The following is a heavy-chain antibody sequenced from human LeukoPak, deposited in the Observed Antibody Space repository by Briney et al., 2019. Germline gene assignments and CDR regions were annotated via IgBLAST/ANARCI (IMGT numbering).Heavy chain of an antibody. CDR1: GGSISSSSFF. CDR2: VSYSGTT. V-gene: IGHV4-39*01. Sequence: PSETLSLTCTVSGGSISSSSFFWAWIRQPPGKGLEWIGTVSYSGTTYYSPSLKSRVTISVDTSKNQFSLRLTSVTAANTALYYCAKLTCSSTFCPLDYWGQGTLVTVSS. CDR3: AKLTCSSTFCPLDY. D-gene: IGHD2-2*01. J-gene: IGHJ4*02.